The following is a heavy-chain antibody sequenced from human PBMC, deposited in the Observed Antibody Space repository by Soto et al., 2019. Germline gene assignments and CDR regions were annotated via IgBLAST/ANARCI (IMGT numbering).Heavy chain of an antibody. Sequence: SETLSLTCTVSGGSISSGGYYWTWIRQHPGKGLEWIGYIFHTGITFYNPSLKSRVTISVDTSKNQFSLKLNSVTAADTAVYYCARINIAAAVWVLGFPQYYFDYWGQGTLVTVSS. CDR2: IFHTGIT. J-gene: IGHJ4*02. D-gene: IGHD6-13*01. CDR1: GGSISSGGYY. V-gene: IGHV4-31*03. CDR3: ARINIAAAVWVLGFPQYYFDY.